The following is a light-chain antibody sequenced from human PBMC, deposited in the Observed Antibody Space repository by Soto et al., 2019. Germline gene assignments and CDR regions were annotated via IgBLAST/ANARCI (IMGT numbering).Light chain of an antibody. CDR2: FGS. CDR3: MQALQRLT. Sequence: EIVMTQSPLTLPVTPGERASISCRSSQSLLYNNTYNYLDWYVQKPGQSPQLLIYFGSNRAPGVPDRFSGSGSGTDFTLKINRVEAEDVGTYYCMQALQRLTFGQGTRLDNK. V-gene: IGKV2-28*01. J-gene: IGKJ5*01. CDR1: QSLLYNNTYNY.